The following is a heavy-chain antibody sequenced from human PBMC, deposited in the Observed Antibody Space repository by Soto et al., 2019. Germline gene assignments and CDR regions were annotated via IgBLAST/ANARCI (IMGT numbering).Heavy chain of an antibody. CDR1: GGTFSSYA. V-gene: IGHV1-69*01. CDR3: ARGITMVRGVIRHYYYGMDV. J-gene: IGHJ6*02. D-gene: IGHD3-10*01. CDR2: IIPIFGTA. Sequence: QVQLVQSGAEVKKPGYSVKVSCKASGGTFSSYAISWVRQAPGPGLEWMGGIIPIFGTANYAQKFQGRVTITADESTSTAYMELSSLRSEDTAVYYCARGITMVRGVIRHYYYGMDVWGQGTTVTVSS.